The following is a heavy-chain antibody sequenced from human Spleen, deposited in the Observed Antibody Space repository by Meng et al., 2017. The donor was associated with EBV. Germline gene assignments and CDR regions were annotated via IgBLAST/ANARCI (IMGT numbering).Heavy chain of an antibody. CDR1: GYSLTNNF. CDR2: INTSATGA. CDR3: ARVPSSDWDPYYFDQ. V-gene: IGHV1-46*01. Sequence: QVQLVQSGAEVKKPGASGKVSCKASGYSLTNNFLHWVRQAPGQGFEWMGVINTSATGAGYAQKFQGRVTMAMDTSTSTFYMELNSLTSEDTAVCYCARVPSSDWDPYYFDQWGQGTLVTVSS. J-gene: IGHJ4*02. D-gene: IGHD6-19*01.